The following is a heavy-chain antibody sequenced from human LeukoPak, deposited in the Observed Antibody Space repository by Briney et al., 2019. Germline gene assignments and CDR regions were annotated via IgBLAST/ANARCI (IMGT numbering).Heavy chain of an antibody. J-gene: IGHJ4*02. Sequence: PGGSLRLSGAASGFTFDDYAMHWVRQAPGKGLEWVSGISWNSGSIDYADSVKGRFTISRDNSKNTLYLQMNSLRAEDTAVYYCAKDRQWLVNSIDYWGQGTLVTVSS. D-gene: IGHD6-19*01. V-gene: IGHV3-9*01. CDR1: GFTFDDYA. CDR2: ISWNSGSI. CDR3: AKDRQWLVNSIDY.